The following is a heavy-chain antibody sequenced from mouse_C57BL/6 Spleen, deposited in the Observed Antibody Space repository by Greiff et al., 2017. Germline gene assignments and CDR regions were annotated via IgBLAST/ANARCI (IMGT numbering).Heavy chain of an antibody. V-gene: IGHV1-15*01. CDR3: ARKELRPTDWCAY. D-gene: IGHD3-2*02. CDR2: IDPATGGT. CDR1: GSTFTDYE. J-gene: IGHJ3*01. Sequence: QVQLQQSGAELVRPGASVTLSCKASGSTFTDYEMHWVKQTPVHGLEWIGAIDPATGGTAYNQKFKGKAILTADKSSSTAYMELRSLTSEDSADYYGARKELRPTDWCAYWGQGTLVTVSA.